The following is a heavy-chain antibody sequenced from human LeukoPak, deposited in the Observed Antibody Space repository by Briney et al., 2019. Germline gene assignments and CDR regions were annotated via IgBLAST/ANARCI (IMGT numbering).Heavy chain of an antibody. CDR3: ARIYYDSSGYQLFDY. J-gene: IGHJ4*02. CDR1: GFTFSIYW. CDR2: IKQDGSEK. V-gene: IGHV3-7*04. Sequence: GGSLRLSCAASGFTFSIYWMSCVRQAPGKGLECVANIKQDGSEKYYVDSVKGRFTISRDNAKNSLYLQMNSLRAEDTAVYYCARIYYDSSGYQLFDYWGQGILVTVSS. D-gene: IGHD3-22*01.